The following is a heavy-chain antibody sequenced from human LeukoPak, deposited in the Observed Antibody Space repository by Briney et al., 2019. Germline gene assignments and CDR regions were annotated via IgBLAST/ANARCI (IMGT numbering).Heavy chain of an antibody. Sequence: GGSLRLSCAVSGFTFSSYSMNWVRQAPGKGLEWVSSISSSSSYIYYADSVKGRFTISRDNAKNSLYLQMNSLRAEDTAVYYCARAQLSIVVVPAATGSGYYYGMDVWGKGTTVTVSS. D-gene: IGHD2-2*01. V-gene: IGHV3-21*01. CDR1: GFTFSSYS. J-gene: IGHJ6*04. CDR2: ISSSSSYI. CDR3: ARAQLSIVVVPAATGSGYYYGMDV.